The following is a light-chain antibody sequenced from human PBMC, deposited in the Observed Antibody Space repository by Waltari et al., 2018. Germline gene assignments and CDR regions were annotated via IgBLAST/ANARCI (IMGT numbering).Light chain of an antibody. J-gene: IGLJ2*01. CDR2: VQD. Sequence: SSELTQDPTVSVALGQTVRITCQGHRLRRYSASWYQQRPGPAPVLVFYVQDNRPSGIPDRFSGSTSGDTATLTITGTQAEDEADYYCLSRDISSTRFFGGGTRLTV. CDR1: RLRRYS. V-gene: IGLV3-19*01. CDR3: LSRDISSTRF.